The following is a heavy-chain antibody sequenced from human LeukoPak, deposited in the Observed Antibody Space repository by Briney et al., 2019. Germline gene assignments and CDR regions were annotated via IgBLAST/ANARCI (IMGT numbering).Heavy chain of an antibody. CDR3: ARGSPGY. Sequence: GGSLRLSCAASGFTFSNYEMNWVRQAPGKGPEWVSYITSSGNTIYYANSVKGRFTISRDNAKNSLYLQMNSLRAEDTAVYYCARGSPGYWGQGTLVTVSS. J-gene: IGHJ4*02. CDR2: ITSSGNTI. V-gene: IGHV3-48*03. CDR1: GFTFSNYE.